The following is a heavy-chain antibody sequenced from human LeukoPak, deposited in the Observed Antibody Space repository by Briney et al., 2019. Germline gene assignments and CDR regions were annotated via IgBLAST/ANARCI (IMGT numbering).Heavy chain of an antibody. CDR3: ARGGGLDV. J-gene: IGHJ6*02. D-gene: IGHD3-16*01. CDR1: GFTFSSNW. CDR2: INHNGNVN. V-gene: IGHV3-7*03. Sequence: RGSLSLSCAASGFTFSSNWMSWVRQAPGKGLEWVASINHNGNVNYYVDSVKGRFTISRDNAKNSLYLQMSNLRAEDTAVYFCARGGGLDVWGQGATVTVSS.